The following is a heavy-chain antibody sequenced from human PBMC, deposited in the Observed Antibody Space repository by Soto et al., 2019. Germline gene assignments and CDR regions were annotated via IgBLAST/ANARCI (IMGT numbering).Heavy chain of an antibody. CDR3: ASSYYYDSSGSLDAFDI. J-gene: IGHJ3*02. V-gene: IGHV5-51*01. CDR2: IYPGDSDT. CDR1: GYSFTIYW. D-gene: IGHD3-22*01. Sequence: GESLKISCKGSGYSFTIYWIGWVRQMPGKGLEWMGIIYPGDSDTRYSPSFQGQVTISADKSISTAYLQWSSLKASDTAMYYCASSYYYDSSGSLDAFDIWGQGTMVTVS.